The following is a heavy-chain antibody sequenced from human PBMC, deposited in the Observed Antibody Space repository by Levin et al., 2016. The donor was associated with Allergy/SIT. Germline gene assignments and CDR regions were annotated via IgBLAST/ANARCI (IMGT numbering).Heavy chain of an antibody. CDR2: IYYSGST. CDR1: GGSISSYY. CDR3: ARIPGRNWNPFDY. V-gene: IGHV4-59*01. J-gene: IGHJ4*02. D-gene: IGHD1-20*01. Sequence: SETLSLTCTVSGGSISSYYWSWIRQPPGKGLEWIGYIYYSGSTNYNPSLKSRVTISVDTSKNQFSLKLSSVTAADTAVYYCARIPGRNWNPFDYWGQGTLVTVSS.